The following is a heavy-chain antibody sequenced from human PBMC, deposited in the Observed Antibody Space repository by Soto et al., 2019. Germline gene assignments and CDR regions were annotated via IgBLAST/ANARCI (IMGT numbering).Heavy chain of an antibody. V-gene: IGHV3-7*05. Sequence: EVQLVESGGGLVQPGGSLRLSCAASGFTFRGYWMSWVRQAPGKGLEWVAKIKQDGSEKYYVDSVKGRFTISRDNAKNSLYLHMNSLRADDTAMYYCARWRGCSAGSCHNFDYWGQGTLVSVSS. CDR2: IKQDGSEK. D-gene: IGHD2-15*01. CDR3: ARWRGCSAGSCHNFDY. J-gene: IGHJ4*02. CDR1: GFTFRGYW.